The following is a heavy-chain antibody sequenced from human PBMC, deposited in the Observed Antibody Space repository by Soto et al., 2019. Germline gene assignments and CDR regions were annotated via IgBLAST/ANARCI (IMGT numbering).Heavy chain of an antibody. CDR3: TTDYYDSGGFYVLGY. Sequence: EVQLVESGGGLVQPGGSLRLSCAASGFTFSHFWMNWVRQAPGKGLEWVGRIKSKSAGGTSDYAAPVKDRFTISRDDAKNTLYLQMNSLKTEDTAMYYCTTDYYDSGGFYVLGYWGQGTLVTVSS. J-gene: IGHJ4*02. V-gene: IGHV3-15*07. CDR2: IKSKSAGGTS. D-gene: IGHD3-22*01. CDR1: GFTFSHFW.